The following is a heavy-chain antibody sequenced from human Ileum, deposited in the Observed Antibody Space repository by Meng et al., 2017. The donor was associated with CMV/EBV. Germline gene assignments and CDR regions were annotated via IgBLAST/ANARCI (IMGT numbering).Heavy chain of an antibody. V-gene: IGHV4-39*07. D-gene: IGHD1-26*01. CDR3: ARDRTVGPTPDGSLGA. CDR1: GGSMSPNSDD. Sequence: QWPACGPCLVTPSETPSLPCTCSGGSMSPNSDDGGWVRQPPGKGLEWIATVHYTGTTYYNPSLKSPVIISIDTSKNQFSLRLTSVTAADTAVYYCARDRTVGPTPDGSLGAWGQGTLVTVSS. CDR2: VHYTGTT. J-gene: IGHJ4*02.